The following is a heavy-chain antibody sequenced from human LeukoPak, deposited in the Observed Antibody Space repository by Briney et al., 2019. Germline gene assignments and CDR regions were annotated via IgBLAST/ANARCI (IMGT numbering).Heavy chain of an antibody. J-gene: IGHJ4*02. CDR2: IRYDGSNK. Sequence: QPGGSLRLSCAASGFTFSSYGMHWVRQAPGKGLEWVAFIRYDGSNKYYADSVKGRFTISRDNSKNTLYLQMNSLRAEDTAVYYCAKPPYCSSTSCYYDILTGIHSWGQGTLVTVSS. CDR3: AKPPYCSSTSCYYDILTGIHS. D-gene: IGHD2-2*01. CDR1: GFTFSSYG. V-gene: IGHV3-30*02.